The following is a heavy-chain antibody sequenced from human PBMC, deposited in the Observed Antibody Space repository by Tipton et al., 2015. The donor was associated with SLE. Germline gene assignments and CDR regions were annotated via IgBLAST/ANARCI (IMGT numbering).Heavy chain of an antibody. D-gene: IGHD2-2*02. V-gene: IGHV4-30-2*01. J-gene: IGHJ4*02. CDR1: GASISNGGYS. CDR3: ARDGFNIHPWRFDY. CDR2: IYHGGST. Sequence: LRLSCAVSGASISNGGYSWSWLRQPPGKGLEYIGFIYHGGSTYYNPSLKSRVTISVDTSKNQFSLNMNFVTAADTAVYYCARDGFNIHPWRFDYWGRGILVTVSS.